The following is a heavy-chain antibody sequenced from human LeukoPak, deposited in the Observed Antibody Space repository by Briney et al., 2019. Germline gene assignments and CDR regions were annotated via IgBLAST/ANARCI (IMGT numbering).Heavy chain of an antibody. J-gene: IGHJ4*02. CDR2: ISYNGGST. CDR1: GFTFSSYA. CDR3: ARLAGGSYSDY. V-gene: IGHV3-64*01. D-gene: IGHD1-26*01. Sequence: GGSLRLSCAASGFTFSSYAMNWVRQAPGKGLEYVSSISYNGGSTYYTNSVKGRFTISRDNSKNTLYLQMGSLRAEDMAVYYCARLAGGSYSDYWGQGTLVTVSS.